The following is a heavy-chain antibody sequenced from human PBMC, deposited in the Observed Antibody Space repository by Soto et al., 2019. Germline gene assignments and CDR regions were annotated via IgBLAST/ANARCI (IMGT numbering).Heavy chain of an antibody. Sequence: QVQLQQWGAGLLKPSETLSLTCAVYGGSFSGYYWSWIRQPPGKGLEWIGEINHSGSTNYNPSLKSRVTIAVDTSKNHFALKLSSVTAADTAVYYCARGDILTGYGRPYNWFDPWGQGTLVTVSS. CDR3: ARGDILTGYGRPYNWFDP. CDR1: GGSFSGYY. V-gene: IGHV4-34*01. D-gene: IGHD3-9*01. CDR2: INHSGST. J-gene: IGHJ5*02.